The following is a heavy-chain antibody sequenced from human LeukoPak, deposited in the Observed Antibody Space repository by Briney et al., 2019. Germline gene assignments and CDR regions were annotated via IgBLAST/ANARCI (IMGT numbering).Heavy chain of an antibody. CDR2: IYYSGST. CDR3: ARHRVGYYYDSSGPKWFDP. V-gene: IGHV4-39*01. CDR1: GGSISSGGYY. J-gene: IGHJ5*02. Sequence: PSETLSLTCTVSGGSISSGGYYWSWIRQHPGKGLEWIGYIYYSGSTYYNPSLKSRVTISVDTSKNQFSLKLSSVTAADTAVYYCARHRVGYYYDSSGPKWFDPWGQGTLVTVSS. D-gene: IGHD3-22*01.